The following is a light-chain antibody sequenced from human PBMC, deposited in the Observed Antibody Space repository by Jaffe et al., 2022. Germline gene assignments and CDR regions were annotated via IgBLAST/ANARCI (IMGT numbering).Light chain of an antibody. CDR1: SSDVGSYNL. V-gene: IGLV2-23*01. J-gene: IGLJ3*02. Sequence: QSALTQPASVSGSPGQSITISCTGTSSDVGSYNLVSWYQHHPGKAPKVMIYEGSKRPSGVSNRFSGSKSGNTASLTISGLQADDEADYYCCSYAGSITWVFGGGTKVTVL. CDR3: CSYAGSITWV. CDR2: EGS.